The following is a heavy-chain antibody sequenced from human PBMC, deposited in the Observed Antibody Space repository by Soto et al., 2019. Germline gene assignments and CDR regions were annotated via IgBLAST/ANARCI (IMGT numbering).Heavy chain of an antibody. CDR1: GFTVSSHY. Sequence: PGGSLRLSCAASGFTVSSHYMSWVRQAPGKGLEWVSIIYSGGSTYYADSVKGRFTISRDNSKNTVFLQMNSLRAEDTAVYYCARALYCSSATCSPNWGQGTLVTVSS. J-gene: IGHJ4*02. V-gene: IGHV3-66*01. CDR3: ARALYCSSATCSPN. D-gene: IGHD2-15*01. CDR2: IYSGGST.